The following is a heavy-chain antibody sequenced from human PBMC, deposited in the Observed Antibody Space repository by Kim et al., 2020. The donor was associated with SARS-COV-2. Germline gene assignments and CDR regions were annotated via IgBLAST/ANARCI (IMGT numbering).Heavy chain of an antibody. D-gene: IGHD6-13*01. J-gene: IGHJ2*01. Sequence: GRGRFTISRDNANNSLYLQMNSLRAEDTAVYYCARDRIAAPGIFYWYFDLWGRGTRVTVSS. CDR3: ARDRIAAPGIFYWYFDL. V-gene: IGHV3-11*04.